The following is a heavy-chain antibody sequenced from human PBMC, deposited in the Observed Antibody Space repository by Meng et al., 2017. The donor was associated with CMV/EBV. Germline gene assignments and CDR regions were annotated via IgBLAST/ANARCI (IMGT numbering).Heavy chain of an antibody. CDR2: ISYDGSNK. D-gene: IGHD2-2*02. J-gene: IGHJ6*02. CDR1: GFTFSSYA. Sequence: GESLKISCAASGFTFSSYAMHWVRQAPGKGLEWVAVISYDGSNKYYADSVKGRFTISRDNSKNTLYLQMNSLRAEDTAVYYYARDGVPAAIYYYYGMDVWGQGTTVTVSS. V-gene: IGHV3-30-3*01. CDR3: ARDGVPAAIYYYYGMDV.